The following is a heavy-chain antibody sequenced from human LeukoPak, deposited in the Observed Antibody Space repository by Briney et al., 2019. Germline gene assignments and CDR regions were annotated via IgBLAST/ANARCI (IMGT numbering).Heavy chain of an antibody. D-gene: IGHD3-22*01. CDR3: ARTLIDYYDSSGYPYFDY. J-gene: IGHJ4*02. CDR1: GFTFSDYY. V-gene: IGHV3-11*04. CDR2: ISSSSSTI. Sequence: GGSLRLSCAASGFTFSDYYMSWIRQAPGKGLEWVSYISSSSSTIYYTDFMKGRFTISRDTAKNSLYLQMNSLRAEDTAVYYCARTLIDYYDSSGYPYFDYWGQGTLVTVSS.